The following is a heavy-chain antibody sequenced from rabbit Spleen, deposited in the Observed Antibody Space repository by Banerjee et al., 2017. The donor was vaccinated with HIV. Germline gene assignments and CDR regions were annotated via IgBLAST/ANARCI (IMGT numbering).Heavy chain of an antibody. Sequence: QLKESGGGLVQPGGSLKLSCTASGFTLSSYYMNWVRQAPGKGLEWIGYIDPVFGITYYANWVNGRFSISRENAQNTVFLQMTSLTAADTATYFCARSRTARWSLWGPGTLVTVS. CDR2: IDPVFGIT. V-gene: IGHV1S7*01. CDR3: ARSRTARWSL. J-gene: IGHJ4*01. CDR1: GFTLSSYY. D-gene: IGHD7-1*01.